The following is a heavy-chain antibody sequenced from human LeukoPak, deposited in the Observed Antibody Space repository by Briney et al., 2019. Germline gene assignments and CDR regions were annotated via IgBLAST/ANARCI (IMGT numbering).Heavy chain of an antibody. Sequence: GGSLRLSCAASGVTFSSYWMHWVRQAPGKGLVWVSRINNDGSTTSYADSVKGRFTISRDNAKNTLYLQMNSLRVEDTAVYYCARDPTMYYYDSRPDYWGQGTLVTVSS. CDR3: ARDPTMYYYDSRPDY. CDR1: GVTFSSYW. V-gene: IGHV3-74*01. CDR2: INNDGSTT. J-gene: IGHJ4*02. D-gene: IGHD3-22*01.